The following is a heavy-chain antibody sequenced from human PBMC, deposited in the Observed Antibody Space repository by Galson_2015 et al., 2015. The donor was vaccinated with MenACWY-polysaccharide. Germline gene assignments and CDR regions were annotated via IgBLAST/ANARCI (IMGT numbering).Heavy chain of an antibody. CDR3: TRDRPIDY. V-gene: IGHV3-49*03. Sequence: SLRLSCAASGFTFGDYAMAWFRQAPGKGLEWVGFITCKASGETTGYAESVKVRFTISSDDSKSTAYLQMNSLQTEDTAIYYCTRDRPIDYWGQGTLVTVSS. CDR1: GFTFGDYA. CDR2: ITCKASGETT. J-gene: IGHJ4*02.